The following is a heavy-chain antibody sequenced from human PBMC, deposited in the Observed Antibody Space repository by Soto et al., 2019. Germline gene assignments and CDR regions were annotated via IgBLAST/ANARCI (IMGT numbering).Heavy chain of an antibody. CDR1: GFTFSSYA. J-gene: IGHJ4*02. CDR3: AKAASIAAAGTAYFDY. Sequence: EVQLLESGGGLVQPGGSLRLSCAASGFTFSSYAMSWVRQAPGKGLEWVSAISGSGGSTYYADSVKGRFTISRDNAKNTLYLQMNSLRAEDTAVYYCAKAASIAAAGTAYFDYWGQGSLVTVSS. D-gene: IGHD6-13*01. CDR2: ISGSGGST. V-gene: IGHV3-23*01.